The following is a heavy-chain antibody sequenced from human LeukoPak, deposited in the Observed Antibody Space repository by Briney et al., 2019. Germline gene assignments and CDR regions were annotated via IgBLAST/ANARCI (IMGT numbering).Heavy chain of an antibody. CDR1: GGSFSGYY. CDR3: ARNPRPYSSFRVSGDWFDP. J-gene: IGHJ5*02. V-gene: IGHV4-34*01. D-gene: IGHD5-12*01. CDR2: INHSGST. Sequence: SETLSLTCAVYGGSFSGYYWSWIRQPPGKGLEWIGEINHSGSTNYNPSLKSRVTISVDTYKNQFSLKLSSVTAADTAVYYCARNPRPYSSFRVSGDWFDPWGQGTLVSVSS.